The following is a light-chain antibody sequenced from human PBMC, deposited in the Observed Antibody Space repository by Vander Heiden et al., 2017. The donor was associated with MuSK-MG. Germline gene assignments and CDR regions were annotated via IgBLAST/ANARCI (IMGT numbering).Light chain of an antibody. CDR1: SLDIGKFDY. Sequence: SGLTPSAPLSVSPGQSITIFCTGTSLDIGKFDYVSWYQHQPGKALQLLIYHKNDRPSGVSDRSSGSKSANTASLTSSGLRAEDEATYYCSSYSVSGALLFGGGTKVAV. V-gene: IGLV2-14*03. CDR3: SSYSVSGALL. CDR2: HKN. J-gene: IGLJ6*01.